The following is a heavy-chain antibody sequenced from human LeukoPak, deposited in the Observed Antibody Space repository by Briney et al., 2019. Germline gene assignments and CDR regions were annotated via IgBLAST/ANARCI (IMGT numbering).Heavy chain of an antibody. CDR3: ARGRPHGNDY. D-gene: IGHD4-23*01. V-gene: IGHV3-74*01. CDR1: GFTFSSYW. J-gene: IGHJ4*02. Sequence: GGSLRLSCAASGFTFSSYWMNWVRQAPEKGLVWVSRIASDGSSTTYADSVKGRFSISRDNAKNTLYLQMNSLRVGDTAVYYCARGRPHGNDYWGQGTLVTVSS. CDR2: IASDGSST.